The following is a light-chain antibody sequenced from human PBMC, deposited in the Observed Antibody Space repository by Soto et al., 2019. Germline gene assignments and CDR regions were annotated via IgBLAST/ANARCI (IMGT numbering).Light chain of an antibody. CDR1: SSNIGSNY. J-gene: IGLJ2*01. V-gene: IGLV1-47*01. Sequence: QSVLTQPPSASGTPGQRVTISCSGSSSNIGSNYVYWYQQLPGTAPKLLIYRNNQRPSGVPDRFSGSKSGTSASLAISGLRSVDEADYYCAAWDDSLSGFVVFGGGTKVTVL. CDR2: RNN. CDR3: AAWDDSLSGFVV.